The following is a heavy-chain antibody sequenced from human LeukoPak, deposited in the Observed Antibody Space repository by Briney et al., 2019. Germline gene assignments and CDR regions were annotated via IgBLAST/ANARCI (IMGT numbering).Heavy chain of an antibody. CDR3: ANGETSRFDY. J-gene: IGHJ4*02. D-gene: IGHD2-2*01. V-gene: IGHV3-30*18. Sequence: GGSLRLSCAASGFTFSSYGMHWVRQAPGKGLEWVAVISYDGSNKYYADSVKGRFTISRDNSKNTLYLQMNSLSIEDTAVYYCANGETSRFDYWGQGTLVTVSS. CDR1: GFTFSSYG. CDR2: ISYDGSNK.